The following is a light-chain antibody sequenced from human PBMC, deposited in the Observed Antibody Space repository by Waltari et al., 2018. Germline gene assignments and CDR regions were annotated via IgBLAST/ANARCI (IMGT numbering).Light chain of an antibody. CDR2: DAN. CDR3: VLSMGSCIWV. Sequence: QTEVHKDQSLSVFSGAVVALASVSCSGRVSITYYPNWYQQSPGQAPRTLIFDANTRHSGVPDRFSGSILDNKPTLTITGGQADNESDYYCVLSMGSCIWVFGGGTKLTAL. J-gene: IGLJ3*02. CDR1: SGRVSITYY. V-gene: IGLV8-61*01.